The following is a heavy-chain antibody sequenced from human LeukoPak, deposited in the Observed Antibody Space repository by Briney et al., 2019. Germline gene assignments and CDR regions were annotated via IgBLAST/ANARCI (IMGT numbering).Heavy chain of an antibody. CDR1: GFTFSSYG. Sequence: GGSLRLSCAASGFTFSSYGMHWVRQAPGKGLEWVAVISYDGSTKYYADSVKGRFTISRDNSKNTLYLQMNSLRAEDTAVYYCARDWVSLVLVAGQHLLTHLFDYWGQGTLVTVSS. CDR3: ARDWVSLVLVAGQHLLTHLFDY. J-gene: IGHJ4*02. V-gene: IGHV3-30*03. D-gene: IGHD6-19*01. CDR2: ISYDGSTK.